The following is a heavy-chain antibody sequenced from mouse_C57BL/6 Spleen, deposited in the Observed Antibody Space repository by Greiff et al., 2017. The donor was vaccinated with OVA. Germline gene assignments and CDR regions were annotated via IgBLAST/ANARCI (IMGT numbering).Heavy chain of an antibody. CDR2: INPNNGGT. D-gene: IGHD1-1*01. Sequence: VQLQQSGPELVKPGASVKIPCKASGYTFTDYNMDWVKQSHGKSLEWIGDINPNNGGTIYNQKFKGKATLTVDKSSSTAYMELRSLTSEDTAVYYCARCIYYYGSSPYYFDYWGQGTTLTVSS. CDR1: GYTFTDYN. V-gene: IGHV1-18*01. CDR3: ARCIYYYGSSPYYFDY. J-gene: IGHJ2*01.